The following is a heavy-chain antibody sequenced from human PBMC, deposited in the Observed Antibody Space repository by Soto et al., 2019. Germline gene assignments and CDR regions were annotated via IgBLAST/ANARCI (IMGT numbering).Heavy chain of an antibody. CDR1: GYTFTSYD. J-gene: IGHJ4*02. CDR2: MNPNSGNT. Sequence: ASVKVSCKASGYTFTSYDINWVRQATGQGLEWMGWMNPNSGNTGYAQKFQGRVTMTRNTSISTAYMELSSLRSEDTAVYYCARGLTPYHPPAAEEDYWGQGTLVTVSS. D-gene: IGHD2-15*01. V-gene: IGHV1-8*01. CDR3: ARGLTPYHPPAAEEDY.